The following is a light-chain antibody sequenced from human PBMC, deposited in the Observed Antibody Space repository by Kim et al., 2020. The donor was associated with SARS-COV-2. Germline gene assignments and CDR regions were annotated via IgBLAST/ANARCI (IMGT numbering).Light chain of an antibody. Sequence: EIVLTQSPGTLSLSPGERATLSCRASQTVSSNSLAWYQQKPGQAPRLLIYGASSRATGIPDRFSGSESGTDFTLTVSRLESEDFAVYYCQQYDSTPWTFGQGTKVDIK. V-gene: IGKV3-20*01. CDR3: QQYDSTPWT. CDR1: QTVSSNS. J-gene: IGKJ1*01. CDR2: GAS.